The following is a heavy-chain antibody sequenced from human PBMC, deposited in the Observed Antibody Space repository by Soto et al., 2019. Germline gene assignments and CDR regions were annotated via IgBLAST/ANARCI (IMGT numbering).Heavy chain of an antibody. D-gene: IGHD2-15*01. J-gene: IGHJ3*02. V-gene: IGHV4-61*01. CDR3: ARQYCSGGRCFDAFDI. Sequence: QVQLQESGPGLVKPSETLSLSCTVSGGSVSSGSYYWSWIRQPPGKRLEWIGYVYNSGSTNYNPSFTSRVTMSVDSSKSQFSLQLSSVTAADTAIYYCARQYCSGGRCFDAFDIWGQGTMVTVSS. CDR2: VYNSGST. CDR1: GGSVSSGSYY.